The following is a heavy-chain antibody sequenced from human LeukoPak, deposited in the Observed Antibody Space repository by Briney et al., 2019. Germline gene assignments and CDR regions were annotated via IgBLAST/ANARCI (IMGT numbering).Heavy chain of an antibody. V-gene: IGHV4-31*03. Sequence: SQTLSLTCTVSGGSISSGGYYWSWIRQHPGKGLEWIGYIYYSGSTYYNPSLKSRVTISVDTSKNQFSLKLSSVTAADTAVYYCARETPDYYGSGSQYFDYWGQGTLVTVSS. D-gene: IGHD3-10*01. CDR3: ARETPDYYGSGSQYFDY. CDR1: GGSISSGGYY. J-gene: IGHJ4*02. CDR2: IYYSGST.